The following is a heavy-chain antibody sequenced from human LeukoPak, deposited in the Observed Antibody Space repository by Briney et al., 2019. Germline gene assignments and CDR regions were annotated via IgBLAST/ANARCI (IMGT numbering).Heavy chain of an antibody. CDR1: GGSISSSSYY. Sequence: SETLSLTCTVSGGSISSSSYYWGWIRQPPGKGLEWIGSLYYSGSTYYNPSLKSRVTISVDTSKNQFSLKLSSVTAADTAVYYCARGGIGGRRGDWHAFDIWGQGTMVTVSS. D-gene: IGHD3/OR15-3a*01. CDR3: ARGGIGGRRGDWHAFDI. V-gene: IGHV4-39*07. CDR2: LYYSGST. J-gene: IGHJ3*02.